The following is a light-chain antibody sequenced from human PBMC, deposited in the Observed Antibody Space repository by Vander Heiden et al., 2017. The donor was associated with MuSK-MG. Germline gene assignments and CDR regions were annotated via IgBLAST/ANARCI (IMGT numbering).Light chain of an antibody. CDR2: DAS. CDR1: KDISNY. J-gene: IGKJ4*01. V-gene: IGKV1-33*01. Sequence: DIQMTQSPSSLSASVGDRVTITCQASKDISNYLNWYQQKPGKAPKLLIYDASNLKTGVPSRFSGSGSGTDFTFTISSLQPEDIATYYCQQEDNLPLTFGGGTKVEIK. CDR3: QQEDNLPLT.